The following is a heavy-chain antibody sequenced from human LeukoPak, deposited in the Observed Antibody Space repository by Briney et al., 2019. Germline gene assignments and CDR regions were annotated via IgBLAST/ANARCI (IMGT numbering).Heavy chain of an antibody. CDR1: GYTFSAYY. CDR3: ARVLAVAGTDY. J-gene: IGHJ4*02. V-gene: IGHV1-2*02. CDR2: INPNSGGT. D-gene: IGHD6-19*01. Sequence: ASVKVSCKASGYTFSAYYIHWVRQAPGQGLEWVGWINPNSGGTNYAQKFQGRVTMTRDTSISTAYMELSRLRSDDTAVYYCARVLAVAGTDYWGQGTLVTVSS.